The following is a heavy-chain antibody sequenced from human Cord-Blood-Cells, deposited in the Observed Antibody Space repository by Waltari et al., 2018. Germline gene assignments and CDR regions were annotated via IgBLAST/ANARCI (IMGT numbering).Heavy chain of an antibody. CDR3: AKVLSVATDY. J-gene: IGHJ4*02. CDR2: ISNDGSNK. D-gene: IGHD1-26*01. Sequence: QMQLVESGGGVVQPGRSLRLSCSASGFTFSSYGTQWVRQAPGKGLEWGAYISNDGSNKYYTDSVKGRFTISRDNSKNTLYLQMNSLRAEDTTVYYCAKVLSVATDYWGQATLVTVSS. V-gene: IGHV3-30*18. CDR1: GFTFSSYG.